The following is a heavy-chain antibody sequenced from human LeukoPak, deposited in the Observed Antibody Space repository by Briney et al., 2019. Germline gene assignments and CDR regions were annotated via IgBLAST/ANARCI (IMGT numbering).Heavy chain of an antibody. CDR3: ARGFCSSTSCYLRYYYGMDV. D-gene: IGHD2-2*01. V-gene: IGHV4-31*03. J-gene: IGHJ6*02. CDR1: GGSISSGGYY. CDR2: IYYSGST. Sequence: SETLSLTCTVSGGSISSGGYYWSWIRQHPGKGLEWIGYIYYSGSTYYNPSLKSRVTISVDTSKNQFSLKLSSVTAADTAVYYCARGFCSSTSCYLRYYYGMDVWGQGTTVTVSS.